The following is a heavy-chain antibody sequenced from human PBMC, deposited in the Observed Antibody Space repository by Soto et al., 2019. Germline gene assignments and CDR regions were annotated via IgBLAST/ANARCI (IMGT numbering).Heavy chain of an antibody. V-gene: IGHV1-18*01. D-gene: IGHD1-1*01. CDR3: ARYHANDHRTKLDQTRPIDY. CDR2: ISAYNGNT. CDR1: CYTFTSDG. J-gene: IGHJ4*02. Sequence: SSVKVSCKASCYTFTSDGISWVRQAPGQGLEWMGWISAYNGNTNYAQKLQGRVTMTTDTSTSTAYMELRSLRSDDTAVYYCARYHANDHRTKLDQTRPIDYWGQGTLVTVSS.